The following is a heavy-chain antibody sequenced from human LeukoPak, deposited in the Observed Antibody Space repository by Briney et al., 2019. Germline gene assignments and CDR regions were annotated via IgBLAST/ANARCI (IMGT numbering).Heavy chain of an antibody. CDR3: ARVDVVVPAAHSDAFDI. Sequence: ASVKVSCKASGGTFSSYAISWVRQAPGQGLEWMGGIIPIFGTANYAQKFQGRVTITTDESTSTAYMELSSLRSEDTAVYYCARVDVVVPAAHSDAFDIWGQGTMVTVSS. V-gene: IGHV1-69*05. D-gene: IGHD2-2*01. J-gene: IGHJ3*02. CDR1: GGTFSSYA. CDR2: IIPIFGTA.